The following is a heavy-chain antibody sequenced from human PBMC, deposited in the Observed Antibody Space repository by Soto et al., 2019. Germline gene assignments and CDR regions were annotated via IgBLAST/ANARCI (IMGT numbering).Heavy chain of an antibody. V-gene: IGHV5-51*01. CDR2: IFPGDSET. CDR3: EGQGRRCSGSGYSYGMDI. D-gene: IGHD6-25*01. Sequence: PGELLRIRYNAFGFSIDNFGGGRVRQKPRKGLEWMGSIFPGDSETRYSPSFQGQVIISADRSISSAYLQWRSLNTSDTDISYCEGQGRRCSGSGYSYGMDIWGQGTTVTVSS. CDR1: GFSIDNFG. J-gene: IGHJ6*02.